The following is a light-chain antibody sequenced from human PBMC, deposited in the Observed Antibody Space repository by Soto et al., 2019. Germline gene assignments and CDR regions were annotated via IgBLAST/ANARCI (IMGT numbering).Light chain of an antibody. CDR1: QGISSF. CDR2: KAS. CDR3: QQYNSYPWT. V-gene: IGKV1-5*03. J-gene: IGKJ1*01. Sequence: DIQMTQSPSTLSASVGDRATITCRASQGISSFLAWYQQKPGKAPKLLIYKASSLESGVPARFSGSGSGTEFTLTISSLQPDDFAIYYCQQYNSYPWTFGQGTKVDI.